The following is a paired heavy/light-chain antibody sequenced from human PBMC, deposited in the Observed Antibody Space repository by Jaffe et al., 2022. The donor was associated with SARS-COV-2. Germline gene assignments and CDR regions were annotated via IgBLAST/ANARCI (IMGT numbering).Light chain of an antibody. CDR3: QQRSIRPPTWT. V-gene: IGKV3-11*01. CDR2: DAS. Sequence: EIVLTQSPATVSLSPGERATLSCRASHIVSNYLAWYQQKPGQAPRLLIYDASKRASGIPARFSGSGSGTDFSLTISSLEPEDFAIYYCQQRSIRPPTWTFGQGTKVEIK. CDR1: HIVSNY. J-gene: IGKJ1*01.
Heavy chain of an antibody. J-gene: IGHJ3*01. V-gene: IGHV1-46*04. CDR2: ISPSNGGT. D-gene: IGHD4-17*01. CDR1: GYTFIDYY. Sequence: QVQLVQSGAEVKKPGASVKVSCKASGYTFIDYYIHWVRQAPGQGLEWMGIISPSNGGTSYAQNWQGRVSMTRDTSTSTVYMELSSLRSDDTAVYYCARDPARPSYGDHDGFDVWGQGTMLTVSS. CDR3: ARDPARPSYGDHDGFDV.